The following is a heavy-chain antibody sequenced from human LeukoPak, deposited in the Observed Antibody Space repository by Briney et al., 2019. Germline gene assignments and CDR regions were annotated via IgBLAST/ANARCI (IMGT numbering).Heavy chain of an antibody. CDR3: ARGIVVVPAAAYYFDY. Sequence: SETLSLTCTVSCGSISSGDYYWSWIRQPPGKGLEWIGYIYYSGSTYYNPSLKSRVTISVDTSKNQFSLKLSSVTAADTAVYYCARGIVVVPAAAYYFDYWGQGTLVTVSS. J-gene: IGHJ4*02. D-gene: IGHD2-2*01. CDR1: CGSISSGDYY. V-gene: IGHV4-30-4*08. CDR2: IYYSGST.